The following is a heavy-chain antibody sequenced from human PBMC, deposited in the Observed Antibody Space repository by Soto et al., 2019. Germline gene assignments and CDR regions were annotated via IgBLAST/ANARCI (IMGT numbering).Heavy chain of an antibody. J-gene: IGHJ5*02. CDR1: GGSISSGVYY. CDR3: ARALTGYSVSNWFDP. CDR2: IYYSGST. D-gene: IGHD2-15*01. Sequence: QVQLQESGPGLVKPSQTLSLTCTVSGGSISSGVYYWSWIRQHPGKGLEWIGDIYYSGSTYYNPCRKRRVTFSVDTSKTQFSLRLSSVTAADTAVYYCARALTGYSVSNWFDPWGQGTLVTVSS. V-gene: IGHV4-31*03.